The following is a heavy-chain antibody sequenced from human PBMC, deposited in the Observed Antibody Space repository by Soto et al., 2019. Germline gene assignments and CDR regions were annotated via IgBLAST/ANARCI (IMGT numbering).Heavy chain of an antibody. Sequence: EVQLVESGGGLVQPGRSLRLSCAASGFTFDDYAMHWVRQAPGKGLGWVSGISWNSGSIGDADSVKGRFTISRDNAKNSLYLKKNSLRAEDTALYYCAKDTGSDIVVLPASNYYSYYRDVWGKGTTVTVSS. CDR3: AKDTGSDIVVLPASNYYSYYRDV. D-gene: IGHD2-2*01. J-gene: IGHJ6*03. CDR2: ISWNSGSI. CDR1: GFTFDDYA. V-gene: IGHV3-9*01.